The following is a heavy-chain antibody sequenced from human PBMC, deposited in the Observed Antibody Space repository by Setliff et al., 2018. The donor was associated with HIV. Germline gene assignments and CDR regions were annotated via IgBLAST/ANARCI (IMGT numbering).Heavy chain of an antibody. Sequence: PSETLSLTCAVYGGSFSGYHWSWIRQPPGKGLEWIGEINHSGSTNYNPSLKSRVTISVDTSKNQFSLKLSSVTAADTAVYYCARGLGYCSGGSCHGVDWFDPWGQGTLGTVSS. V-gene: IGHV4-34*01. CDR1: GGSFSGYH. CDR2: INHSGST. CDR3: ARGLGYCSGGSCHGVDWFDP. D-gene: IGHD2-15*01. J-gene: IGHJ5*02.